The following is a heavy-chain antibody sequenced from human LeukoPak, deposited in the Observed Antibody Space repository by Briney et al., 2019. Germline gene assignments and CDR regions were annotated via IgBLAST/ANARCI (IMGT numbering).Heavy chain of an antibody. CDR1: GFTFSSYG. CDR2: ISYDGSNK. CDR3: AKAGSYCSGGSCYSDWFDP. D-gene: IGHD2-15*01. Sequence: GGSLRLSCAASGFTFSSYGMHWVRQAPGKGLEWAAVISYDGSNKYYADSVKGRFTISRDNSKNTLYLQMNSLRAEDTAVYYCAKAGSYCSGGSCYSDWFDPWGQGTLVTVSS. V-gene: IGHV3-30*18. J-gene: IGHJ5*02.